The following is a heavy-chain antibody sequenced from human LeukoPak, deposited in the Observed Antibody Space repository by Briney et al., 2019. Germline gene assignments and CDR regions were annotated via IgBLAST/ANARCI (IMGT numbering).Heavy chain of an antibody. CDR2: INPNSGGT. CDR1: GYTFTGYY. V-gene: IGHV1-2*02. CDR3: ARRSVTNYYYYYYYMDV. J-gene: IGHJ6*03. Sequence: ASVKVSCKASGYTFTGYYMHWVRQAPGQGLEWMGWINPNSGGTNYAQKFQGRVTMTRDTSISTAYMELSRLRSDDTAVYYCARRSVTNYYYYYYYMDVWGKGTTVTVSS. D-gene: IGHD4-17*01.